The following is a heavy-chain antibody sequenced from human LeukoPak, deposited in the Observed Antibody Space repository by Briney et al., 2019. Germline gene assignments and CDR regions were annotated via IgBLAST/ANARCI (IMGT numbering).Heavy chain of an antibody. Sequence: PGGSLRLSCAASGFTFSSYAMHWVRQAPGKGLEWVAVMWDDGTNEYYVESVKGRFTISRDNPGNVMYLQMDSLRAEDTAVYYCTRVAQSGPTGWFDPWGQGTLVTVSS. D-gene: IGHD1-1*01. J-gene: IGHJ5*02. V-gene: IGHV3-33*08. CDR1: GFTFSSYA. CDR3: TRVAQSGPTGWFDP. CDR2: MWDDGTNE.